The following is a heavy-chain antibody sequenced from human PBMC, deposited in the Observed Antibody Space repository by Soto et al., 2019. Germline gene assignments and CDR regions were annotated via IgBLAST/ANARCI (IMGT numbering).Heavy chain of an antibody. CDR3: ARSISVAMDF. Sequence: QLQLQESGPGLVKPSETLSLTCTVSGGSISSSSYPWGWIRQPPGKGLEWIGSIYYSGTTYYNPSIKSGITISVVTSKNQFALKLSSVAAADTAVYYCARSISVAMDFWGQGTLVTVSS. J-gene: IGHJ4*02. CDR2: IYYSGTT. CDR1: GGSISSSSYP. V-gene: IGHV4-39*01. D-gene: IGHD6-19*01.